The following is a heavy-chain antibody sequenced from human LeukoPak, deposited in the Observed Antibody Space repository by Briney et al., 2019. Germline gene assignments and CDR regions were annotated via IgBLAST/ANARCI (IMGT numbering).Heavy chain of an antibody. D-gene: IGHD1-26*01. CDR2: ISYDGSNK. J-gene: IGHJ4*02. CDR1: GFTFSSYA. V-gene: IGHV3-30*04. CDR3: ARDDGIVGATGVFDY. Sequence: PGGSLRLSCAASGFTFSSYAMHWVRQAPGKGLEWVAVISYDGSNKYYADSVKGRFTISRDNSKNTLYLQMNSLRAEDTAVYYCARDDGIVGATGVFDYWGQGTLVTVSS.